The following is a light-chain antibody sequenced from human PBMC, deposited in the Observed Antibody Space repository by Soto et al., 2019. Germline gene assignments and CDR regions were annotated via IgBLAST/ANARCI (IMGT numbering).Light chain of an antibody. CDR3: SSYAGSDVYVL. Sequence: QSALTQPPSASGSPGQSVTISCTGTSSDVGRYNYVSWYQQHPGKAPKLIIYEVTKRPSGVPDRFSGSKSGNTASLTVAGLQAEDEADYYCSSYAGSDVYVLFGGGTQLTVL. J-gene: IGLJ2*01. CDR2: EVT. V-gene: IGLV2-8*01. CDR1: SSDVGRYNY.